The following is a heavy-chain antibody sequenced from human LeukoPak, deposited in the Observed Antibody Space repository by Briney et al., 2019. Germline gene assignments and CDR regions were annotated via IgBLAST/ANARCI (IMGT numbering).Heavy chain of an antibody. CDR2: IYSGGST. J-gene: IGHJ4*02. CDR3: ARVGSGWYGSDY. D-gene: IGHD6-19*01. CDR1: GFTVSSNY. V-gene: IGHV3-66*01. Sequence: GGSLRLSCAASGFTVSSNYMSWVRQAPGKGLEWVSVIYSGGSTYYADSVKGRFTISRDNSKNTLYLQMNSLRAEDTAVYYCARVGSGWYGSDYWGQGTLVTVSS.